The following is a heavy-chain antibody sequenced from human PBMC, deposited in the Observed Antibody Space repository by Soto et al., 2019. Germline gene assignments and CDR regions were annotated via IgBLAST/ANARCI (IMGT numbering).Heavy chain of an antibody. CDR3: ARDEYSGSYWDY. D-gene: IGHD1-26*01. V-gene: IGHV3-48*04. CDR1: GFTFRNYN. J-gene: IGHJ4*02. CDR2: ISSSGSTI. Sequence: GGSLRLSCAASGFTFRNYNMNWVRQAPGKGLEWVSHISSSGSTIYYADSVKGRFTISRDNAKNSLYLQMNSLRAEDTAVYYCARDEYSGSYWDYWGQGTLVTVSS.